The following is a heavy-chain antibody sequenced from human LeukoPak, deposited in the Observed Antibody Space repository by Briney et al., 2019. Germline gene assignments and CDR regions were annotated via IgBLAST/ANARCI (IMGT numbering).Heavy chain of an antibody. CDR1: GGTFSSYA. D-gene: IGHD3-9*01. V-gene: IGHV1-69*04. CDR3: ARDQGDILTSFGPTVGMDV. CDR2: IIPILGIA. Sequence: SVKVSCKASGGTFSSYAISWVRQAPGQGLKWMGRIIPILGIANYAQKFQGRVTITADKSTSTAYMELSSLRSEDTAVYYCARDQGDILTSFGPTVGMDVWGQGTTVTVSS. J-gene: IGHJ6*02.